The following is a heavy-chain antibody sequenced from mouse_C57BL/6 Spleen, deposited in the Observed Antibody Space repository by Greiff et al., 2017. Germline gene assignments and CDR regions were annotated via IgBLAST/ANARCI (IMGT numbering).Heavy chain of an antibody. CDR1: GFTFSNYW. J-gene: IGHJ2*01. V-gene: IGHV6-3*01. Sequence: EVQGVESGGGLVQPGGSMKLSCVASGFTFSNYWMNWVRQSPEKGLEWVAQIRLKSDNYATHYAESVKGRFTISRDDSKSSVYLQMNNLRAEDTGIYYCTDPAGDYWGQGTTLTVSS. CDR2: IRLKSDNYAT. CDR3: TDPAGDY.